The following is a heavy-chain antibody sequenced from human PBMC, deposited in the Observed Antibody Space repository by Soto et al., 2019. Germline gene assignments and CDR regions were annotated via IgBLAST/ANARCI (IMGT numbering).Heavy chain of an antibody. CDR2: INSDGSST. CDR1: GFTFSSYW. D-gene: IGHD2-21*02. CDR3: ARSGGNYWFDP. V-gene: IGHV3-74*01. J-gene: IGHJ5*02. Sequence: PGGSLRLSCAASGFTFSSYWMHWVRQAPGKGLVWVSRINSDGSSTTYADSVKGRFTISRDNSKNTLYLQMNSLRAEDTAVYYCARSGGNYWFDPWGQGTLVTVSS.